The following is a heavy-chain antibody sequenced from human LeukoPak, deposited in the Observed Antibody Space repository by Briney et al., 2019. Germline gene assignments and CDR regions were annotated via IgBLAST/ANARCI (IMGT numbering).Heavy chain of an antibody. CDR2: MNPNSGNT. J-gene: IGHJ6*02. V-gene: IGHV1-8*01. D-gene: IGHD3-10*01. CDR3: ARVELLWFGELLYNYYYGMDV. Sequence: GASVKVSCKASGYTFTSYDINWVRQATGQGLEWMGWMNPNSGNTGYAQKFQGRVTMTRNTSISTAYMELSSLRSEDTAVYYCARVELLWFGELLYNYYYGMDVWGQGTTVTVSS. CDR1: GYTFTSYD.